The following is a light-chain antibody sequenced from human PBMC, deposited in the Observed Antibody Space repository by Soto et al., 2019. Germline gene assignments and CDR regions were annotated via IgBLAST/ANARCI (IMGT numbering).Light chain of an antibody. J-gene: IGKJ4*01. CDR3: QHYNNCPLT. Sequence: EIVMTQSPATLSVSPGERATLSCRASHSVSSRLAWYQQKPGQAPRLLIYGASTRATGLPARFSGSGSGTEFTLTISSLQSEDFAGYYCQHYNNCPLTCGGGTKVEIK. CDR1: HSVSSR. CDR2: GAS. V-gene: IGKV3-15*01.